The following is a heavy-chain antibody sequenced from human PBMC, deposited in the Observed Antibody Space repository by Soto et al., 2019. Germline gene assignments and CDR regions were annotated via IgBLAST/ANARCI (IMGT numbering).Heavy chain of an antibody. CDR3: ARLAVAGTVYYYYSMDV. J-gene: IGHJ6*03. CDR1: GYSFTSYW. Sequence: GESLKISCKGSGYSFTSYWIGWVRQMPGKGLEWMGIIYPGDSDTRYSPSFQGQVTISADKSISTAYLQWSSLKASDTAMYYCARLAVAGTVYYYYSMDVWGKGTTVTVSS. V-gene: IGHV5-51*01. CDR2: IYPGDSDT. D-gene: IGHD6-19*01.